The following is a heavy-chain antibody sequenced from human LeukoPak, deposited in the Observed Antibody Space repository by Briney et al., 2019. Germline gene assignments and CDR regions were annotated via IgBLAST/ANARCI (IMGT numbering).Heavy chain of an antibody. D-gene: IGHD2-2*01. CDR2: IYHSGST. CDR3: ARSPYCSSTSYYYYYYYYMDV. J-gene: IGHJ6*03. Sequence: ASQTLSLTCTVSGGSISSGGYYWSWIRQPPGKGLEWIGYIYHSGSTYYNPSLKSRVTISVDRSKNQFSLKLSSVTAADTAVYYCARSPYCSSTSYYYYYYYYMDVWGKGTTVTVSS. V-gene: IGHV4-30-2*01. CDR1: GGSISSGGYY.